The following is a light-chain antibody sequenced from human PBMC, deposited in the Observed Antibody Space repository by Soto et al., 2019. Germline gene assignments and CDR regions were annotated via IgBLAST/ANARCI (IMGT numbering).Light chain of an antibody. CDR2: GAS. Sequence: IVMTQSPATLSVSPGERATLSCRASQSVSSNLAWYQQKPGQAPRLLIYGASTRATGIPARFSGSGSGTDFTLTISRLEPEDFAVYYCQQYGSSPLTFGQGTRLEIK. V-gene: IGKV3-20*01. CDR1: QSVSSN. CDR3: QQYGSSPLT. J-gene: IGKJ5*01.